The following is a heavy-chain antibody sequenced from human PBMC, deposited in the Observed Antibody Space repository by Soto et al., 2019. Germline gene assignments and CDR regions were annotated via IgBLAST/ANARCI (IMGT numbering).Heavy chain of an antibody. V-gene: IGHV3-7*03. CDR2: IKQDGSEK. D-gene: IGHD5-12*01. J-gene: IGHJ3*02. CDR3: ARDLGLIVATIHDAFDI. CDR1: GFTFSSYW. Sequence: GGSLRLSRAASGFTFSSYWMSWVRQAPGKGLEWVANIKQDGSEKYYVDSVKGRFTISRDNAKNSLYLQMNSLRAEDTAVYYCARDLGLIVATIHDAFDIWGQGTMVTVSS.